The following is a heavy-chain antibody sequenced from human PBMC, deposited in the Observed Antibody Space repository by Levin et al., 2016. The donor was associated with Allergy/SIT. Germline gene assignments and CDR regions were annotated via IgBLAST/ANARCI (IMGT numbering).Heavy chain of an antibody. V-gene: IGHV3-23*01. CDR2: ISGSGGST. J-gene: IGHJ3*02. Sequence: GESLKISCAASGFTFSSYAMSWVRQAPGKGLEWVSAISGSGGSTYYADSVKGRFTISRDNSKNTLYLQMNSLRAEDTAVYYCAKIGPDCSSTSCHDAFDIWGQGTMVTVSS. CDR3: AKIGPDCSSTSCHDAFDI. D-gene: IGHD2-2*01. CDR1: GFTFSSYA.